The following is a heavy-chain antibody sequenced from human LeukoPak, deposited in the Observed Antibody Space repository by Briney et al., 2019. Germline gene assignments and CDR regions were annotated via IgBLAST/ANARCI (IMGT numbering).Heavy chain of an antibody. J-gene: IGHJ4*02. Sequence: SETLSLTCTVSGGSISSYYWSWIRQPPGRGLEWIGYIYYSGSTNYKPSLKSRVTISVETSKNQFSLKLRSVTAADTAVYYCARVTGYMIEDYFDYWGQGTLVTVSS. CDR3: ARVTGYMIEDYFDY. CDR1: GGSISSYY. CDR2: IYYSGST. V-gene: IGHV4-59*01. D-gene: IGHD3-22*01.